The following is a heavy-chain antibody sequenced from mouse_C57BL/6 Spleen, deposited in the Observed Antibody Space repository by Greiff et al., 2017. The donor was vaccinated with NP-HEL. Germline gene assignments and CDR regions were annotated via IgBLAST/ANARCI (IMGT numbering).Heavy chain of an antibody. CDR1: GYTFTSYT. CDR2: INPSSGYT. CDR3: ARKRDPSFDY. Sequence: QVQLQQSGAELARPGASVKMSCKASGYTFTSYTMHWVKQRPGQGLEWIGYINPSSGYTKYNQKFKDKATLTADKSSSTAYMQLSSLTSEDSAVYYCARKRDPSFDYWGQGTTLTVSS. J-gene: IGHJ2*01. V-gene: IGHV1-4*01.